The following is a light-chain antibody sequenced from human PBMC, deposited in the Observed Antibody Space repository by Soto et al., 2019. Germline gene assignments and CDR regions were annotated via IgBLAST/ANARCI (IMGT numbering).Light chain of an antibody. J-gene: IGLJ3*02. CDR2: EVS. V-gene: IGLV2-14*01. Sequence: QSALTQPASVSGSPGQSITISCTGTSSDVGYDNYVSWFRQHPGKAPKLMIYEVSRRPSGVSNRFSGSKSANTASLTISGLQAEDEADYYCTSHTASSTWVFGGGTKLTVL. CDR1: SSDVGYDNY. CDR3: TSHTASSTWV.